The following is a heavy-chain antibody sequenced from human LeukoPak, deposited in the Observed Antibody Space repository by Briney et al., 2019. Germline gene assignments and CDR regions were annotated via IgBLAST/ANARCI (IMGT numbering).Heavy chain of an antibody. CDR2: INQDGGEK. J-gene: IGHJ4*02. V-gene: IGHV3-7*01. CDR1: GFTFDNYW. CDR3: ARDLYGDGDF. Sequence: GGSLRLFCGVSGFTFDNYWMTWVRQAPGKGLEWVANINQDGGEKNYVDSVKGRFTISRDNTKNSLYLQMNGLGAEDSALYYCARDLYGDGDFWGQGTLVTVSS. D-gene: IGHD2-21*02.